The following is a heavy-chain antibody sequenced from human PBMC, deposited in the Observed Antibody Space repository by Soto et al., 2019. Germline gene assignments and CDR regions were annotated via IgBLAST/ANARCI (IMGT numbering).Heavy chain of an antibody. V-gene: IGHV6-1*01. Sequence: SQTLSLTCAISGDSVSSSSAAWNWIRPSPSRGLEWLGRTYFRSKWYNDFAVSVESRIIINPDPSKNQFSLQLNSVTPEDTAIYYCARGLYYYASGSPSYGTDVWGQGTTVTVSS. CDR3: ARGLYYYASGSPSYGTDV. J-gene: IGHJ6*02. CDR1: GDSVSSSSAA. D-gene: IGHD3-10*01. CDR2: TYFRSKWYN.